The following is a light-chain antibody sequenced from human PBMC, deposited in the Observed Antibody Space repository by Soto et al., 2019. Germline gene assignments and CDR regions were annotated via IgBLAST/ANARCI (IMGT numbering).Light chain of an antibody. CDR3: QQYNSHSSYT. J-gene: IGKJ2*01. Sequence: DIQMTQSPPTLSASVGDRVTITCRDSQSINTWLAWYQQKPGKAPTLLIYKASSLGSGVPSRFSGSGSGTDFTLTISSLQPDDFAIYYCQQYNSHSSYTFGQGTKLEIK. CDR2: KAS. CDR1: QSINTW. V-gene: IGKV1-5*03.